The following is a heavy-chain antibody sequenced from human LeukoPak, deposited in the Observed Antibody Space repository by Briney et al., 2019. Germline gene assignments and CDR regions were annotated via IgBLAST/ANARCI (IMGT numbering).Heavy chain of an antibody. CDR1: GGSISSGGYY. CDR2: IYYSGST. V-gene: IGHV4-31*03. J-gene: IGHJ1*01. Sequence: PSETLSLTCTVSGGSISSGGYYWSWIRQHPGKGLEWIGYIYYSGSTYYNPSLKSRVTISVDTSKNQFSLKLSSVTAADTAVYYCASWTPVTTSGYEYSQHWGRGTLVAVSS. CDR3: ASWTPVTTSGYEYSQH. D-gene: IGHD4-17*01.